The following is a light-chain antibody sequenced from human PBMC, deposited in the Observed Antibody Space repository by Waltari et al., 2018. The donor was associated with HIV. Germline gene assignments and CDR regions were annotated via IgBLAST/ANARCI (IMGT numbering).Light chain of an antibody. V-gene: IGLV1-44*01. J-gene: IGLJ3*02. CDR2: SNN. CDR1: SSNIGSNT. Sequence: QSVLTQPPSASGTPGQRVTISCSASSSNIGSNTVNWSPQLPCPAPKVLLYSNNQRPSGVPDRFSGSKSGTSASLAISGLQSEDEADYYCAAWDDSLGGVVFGGGTKLTVL. CDR3: AAWDDSLGGVV.